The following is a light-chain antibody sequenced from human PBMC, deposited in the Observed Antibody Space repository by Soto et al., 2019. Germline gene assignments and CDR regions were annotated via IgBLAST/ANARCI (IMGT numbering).Light chain of an antibody. CDR3: QQYNDWYT. CDR1: QNVFTN. CDR2: SAS. V-gene: IGKV3-15*01. Sequence: EIVMTQSPATLSVSPGERVTVSCRASQNVFTNLAWYQQKPGQAPRLLMYSASTRANGVPARFTGSGSGTEFTLTISSLQSEDFAIYYCQQYNDWYTFGQGTKREIK. J-gene: IGKJ2*01.